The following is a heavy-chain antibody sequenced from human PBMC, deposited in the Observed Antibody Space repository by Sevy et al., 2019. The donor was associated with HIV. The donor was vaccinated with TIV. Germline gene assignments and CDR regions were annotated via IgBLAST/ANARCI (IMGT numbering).Heavy chain of an antibody. D-gene: IGHD4-17*01. V-gene: IGHV3-11*01. J-gene: IGHJ6*04. CDR3: ARGGDYGGNSPYYYGMDV. CDR1: GFTFSDYY. CDR2: ISSSGSTI. Sequence: GGSLRLSCAASGFTFSDYYMSWIRQAPGKGLEWVSYISSSGSTIYYADSVKGRFPISRENAKNSLYLQMNSLRAEDTAVYYCARGGDYGGNSPYYYGMDVWGEGTTVTVSS.